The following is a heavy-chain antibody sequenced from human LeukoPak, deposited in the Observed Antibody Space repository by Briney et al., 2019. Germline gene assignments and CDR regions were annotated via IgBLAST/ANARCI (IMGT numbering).Heavy chain of an antibody. Sequence: PGGSLRLSCVDSGFTFTNAWMSWVRQAPGKGLEWIGRIKSKTDGETTNYAEPVRGRFTISRDDSKRAVYLQMNSLKLEDTAVYYFTTDLGTYYLGSQRLIPIDYWGQGTLVTVSS. J-gene: IGHJ4*02. CDR1: GFTFTNAW. CDR2: IKSKTDGETT. CDR3: TTDLGTYYLGSQRLIPIDY. V-gene: IGHV3-15*01. D-gene: IGHD7-27*01.